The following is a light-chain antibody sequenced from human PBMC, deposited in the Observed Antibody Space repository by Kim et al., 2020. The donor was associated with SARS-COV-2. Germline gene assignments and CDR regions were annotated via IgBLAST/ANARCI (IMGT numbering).Light chain of an antibody. CDR3: QQYDTWPQYT. J-gene: IGKJ2*01. CDR2: GAS. Sequence: VSPGERATLSYRASQSISSKLAWYQQRPGQPPRLLIYGASTRATGIPARFSGSGSGTEFTLTISSLQSEDFAVYYCQQYDTWPQYTFGQGTKLEI. V-gene: IGKV3-15*01. CDR1: QSISSK.